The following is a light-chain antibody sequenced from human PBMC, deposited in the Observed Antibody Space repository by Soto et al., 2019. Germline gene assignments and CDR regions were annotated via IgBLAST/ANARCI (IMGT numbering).Light chain of an antibody. CDR2: EVS. V-gene: IGLV2-8*01. J-gene: IGLJ1*01. Sequence: QSALTQPPSASGSPGQSVTISCTGTSSDVGTYKYVSWYQQHPGKAPKLMIYEVSKRPSGVSDRFSGSKSGNTASLTVSGLQAEDEADYYCSSYAGSDNFVFGTGTKVTVL. CDR1: SSDVGTYKY. CDR3: SSYAGSDNFV.